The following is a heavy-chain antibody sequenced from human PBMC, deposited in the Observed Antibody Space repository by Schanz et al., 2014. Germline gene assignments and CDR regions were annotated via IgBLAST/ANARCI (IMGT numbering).Heavy chain of an antibody. CDR1: GFTFATYA. CDR2: ISGSGVST. Sequence: EVKLLESGGGLVQPGGSLRLSCAASGFTFATYAMSWVRQAPGKGLEWVAAISGSGVSTHYADSVKGRFTISRDNGRNSLYLQMNSLRAEDTAVYYCAKDQGSYGSGSYSYFDYWGQGTLVTVSS. CDR3: AKDQGSYGSGSYSYFDY. D-gene: IGHD3-10*01. J-gene: IGHJ4*02. V-gene: IGHV3-23*01.